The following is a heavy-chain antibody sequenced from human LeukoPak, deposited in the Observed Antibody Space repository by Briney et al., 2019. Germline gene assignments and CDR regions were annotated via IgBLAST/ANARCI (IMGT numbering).Heavy chain of an antibody. CDR1: GYSISSGYY. CDR2: IYHSGST. Sequence: SETLSLTCAVSGYSISSGYYWGWIRQPPGKGLAWIGSIYHSGSTYYNPSLKSRVTISVDTSKNQFSLKLSSVTAADTAVYYCARGQSGGDYFDYWGQGTLVTVSS. V-gene: IGHV4-38-2*01. CDR3: ARGQSGGDYFDY. J-gene: IGHJ4*02. D-gene: IGHD5-12*01.